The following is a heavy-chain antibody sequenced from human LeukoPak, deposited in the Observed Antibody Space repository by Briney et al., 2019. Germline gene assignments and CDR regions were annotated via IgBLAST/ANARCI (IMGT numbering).Heavy chain of an antibody. CDR3: ARTKGSSGYPPLDY. V-gene: IGHV1-3*01. Sequence: GASVTVSCKASGYTFTSYAMHWVRQAPGQRLEWMGWINAGNGNTKYSQKFQGRVTITRDTSASTAYMELSSLRSEDTAVYYCARTKGSSGYPPLDYWGQGTLVTVSS. J-gene: IGHJ4*02. CDR2: INAGNGNT. D-gene: IGHD3-22*01. CDR1: GYTFTSYA.